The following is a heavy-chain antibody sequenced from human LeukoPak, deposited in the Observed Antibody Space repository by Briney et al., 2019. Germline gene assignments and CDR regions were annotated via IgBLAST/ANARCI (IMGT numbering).Heavy chain of an antibody. J-gene: IGHJ5*02. CDR3: ARDGTLTAGPFDP. CDR2: IWNDGSNK. D-gene: IGHD1-1*01. CDR1: GITFSSFG. V-gene: IGHV3-33*01. Sequence: GRSLRLSCAAPGITFSSFGMHWLCPAPGKGLEWGAFIWNDGSNKYYADSVKGRFTISRDNSKNTLYLQMNSLRVEDTAVYYCARDGTLTAGPFDPWGRGTLVTVSS.